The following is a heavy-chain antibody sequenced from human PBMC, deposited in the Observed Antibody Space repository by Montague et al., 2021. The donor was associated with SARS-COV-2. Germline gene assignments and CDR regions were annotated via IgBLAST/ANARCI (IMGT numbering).Heavy chain of an antibody. D-gene: IGHD2-15*01. Sequence: SETLSLTCAVYGGSFSGYYWSWIRQPPGKGLEWIGEINHSGSTNYNPSLKSRVTMSVDTSKNQFSLKLTSVTAADTAVYYCANADRCSSGSCYSPFDSWGQGSLVTVSS. V-gene: IGHV4-34*01. CDR2: INHSGST. CDR1: GGSFSGYY. J-gene: IGHJ4*02. CDR3: ANADRCSSGSCYSPFDS.